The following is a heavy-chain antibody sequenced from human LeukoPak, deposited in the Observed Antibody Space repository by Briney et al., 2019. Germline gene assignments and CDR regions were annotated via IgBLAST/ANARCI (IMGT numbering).Heavy chain of an antibody. J-gene: IGHJ4*02. D-gene: IGHD6-19*01. V-gene: IGHV3-48*04. CDR2: ISSSSSTI. Sequence: PGGSLRLSCAASGFTFSSYSMNWVRQAPGKGLEWVSYISSSSSTIYYADSVKGRFTISRDNAKNSLYLQMNSLRAEDTAVYYCARGNSGWYLRPDYWGQGTLVTVSS. CDR3: ARGNSGWYLRPDY. CDR1: GFTFSSYS.